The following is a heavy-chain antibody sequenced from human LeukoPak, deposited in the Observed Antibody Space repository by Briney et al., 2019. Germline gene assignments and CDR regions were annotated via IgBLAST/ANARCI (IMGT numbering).Heavy chain of an antibody. J-gene: IGHJ4*02. Sequence: SETLSLTCAVYGGSFSGYHWSWILQPPGKGLEWIGEINHSGSTNYNPSLKSRVTISVDTSKNQFSLKLSSVTAADTAVYYCARAGGIPDYYDSSGYYNYWGQGTLVTVSS. D-gene: IGHD3-22*01. CDR2: INHSGST. CDR1: GGSFSGYH. CDR3: ARAGGIPDYYDSSGYYNY. V-gene: IGHV4-34*01.